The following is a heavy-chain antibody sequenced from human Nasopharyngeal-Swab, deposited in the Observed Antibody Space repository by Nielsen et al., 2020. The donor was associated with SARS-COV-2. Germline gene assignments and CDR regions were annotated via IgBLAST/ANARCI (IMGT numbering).Heavy chain of an antibody. CDR1: GFTFSSYW. J-gene: IGHJ4*02. D-gene: IGHD3-22*01. Sequence: GGSLRLSCAASGFTFSSYWMSWVRQAPGKGLEWVANIKQDGSEKYYVDSVKGRFTISRDNAKNSLYLQMNSLRAEDTAAYYCARGPDYYDSSGHPFDYWGQGTLVTVSS. CDR3: ARGPDYYDSSGHPFDY. CDR2: IKQDGSEK. V-gene: IGHV3-7*02.